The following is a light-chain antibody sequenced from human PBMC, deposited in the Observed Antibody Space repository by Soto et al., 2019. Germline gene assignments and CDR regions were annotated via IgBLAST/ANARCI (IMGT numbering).Light chain of an antibody. CDR3: QQYGSSPPET. CDR1: QSVSSSY. V-gene: IGKV3-20*01. J-gene: IGKJ2*01. CDR2: GAS. Sequence: EIVLTQSPGTLSLSPGERATLSCRASQSVSSSYLAWYQQKPGQAPRLLIYGASSRATGGPDSFSGSGSGTDFTLTTSRLEAEEFAVDYCQQYGSSPPETFGQGTKVEIK.